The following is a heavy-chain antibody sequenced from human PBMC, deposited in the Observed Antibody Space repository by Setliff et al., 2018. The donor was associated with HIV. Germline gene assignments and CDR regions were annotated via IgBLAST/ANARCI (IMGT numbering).Heavy chain of an antibody. J-gene: IGHJ4*02. V-gene: IGHV4-34*01. CDR1: GGPLTDHY. Sequence: PSETLSPTCAVQGGPLTDHYWNWIRQSPGKGREWIAEVHHTGYLNYNPSLKSRVTISRDPSTKQFSLKMTSMTAADTAVYYCASFFVTPLMTQDFWGQGTLVTVSS. CDR2: VHHTGYL. CDR3: ASFFVTPLMTQDF. D-gene: IGHD4-17*01.